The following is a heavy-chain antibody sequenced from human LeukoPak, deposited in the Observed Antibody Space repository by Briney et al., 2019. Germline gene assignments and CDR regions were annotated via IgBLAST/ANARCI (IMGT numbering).Heavy chain of an antibody. V-gene: IGHV3-7*05. CDR3: AREQGYCSGGSCYFWFDP. D-gene: IGHD2-15*01. CDR2: IKQDGSEK. CDR1: GFTFSNNW. Sequence: GGSLRLSCAASGFTFSNNWMTWVRQAPGKGLEWVANIKQDGSEKNYVDFVKGRFTISRDNAKNSLYIQMNSLRVEDTAVYYCAREQGYCSGGSCYFWFDPWGQGTLVTVSS. J-gene: IGHJ5*02.